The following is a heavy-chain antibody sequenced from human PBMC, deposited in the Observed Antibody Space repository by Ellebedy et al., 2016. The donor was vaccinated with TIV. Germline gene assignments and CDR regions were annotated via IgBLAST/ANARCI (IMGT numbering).Heavy chain of an antibody. D-gene: IGHD3-9*01. CDR3: ARKYDILTGYRYFDY. CDR2: INPNSGGT. V-gene: IGHV1-2*02. Sequence: ASVKVSCXASGYTFTGYYMHWVRQAPGQGLEWMGWINPNSGGTNYAQKFQGRVTMTRDTSISTAYMELSRLRSDDTAVYYCARKYDILTGYRYFDYWGQGTLVTVSS. CDR1: GYTFTGYY. J-gene: IGHJ4*02.